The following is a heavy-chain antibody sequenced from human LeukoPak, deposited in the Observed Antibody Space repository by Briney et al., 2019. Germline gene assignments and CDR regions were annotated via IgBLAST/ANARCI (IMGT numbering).Heavy chain of an antibody. CDR1: GFTFSSYS. Sequence: GGSLRLSCAASGFTFSSYSMNWVRQAPGEGLEWVSYIDGSGSTIYSADSVRGRFTISRDNSKNSLYLQMNSLRAEDTAVYYCARDSGSLNGMDVWGQGTTVTVSS. CDR2: IDGSGSTI. V-gene: IGHV3-48*04. D-gene: IGHD1-26*01. CDR3: ARDSGSLNGMDV. J-gene: IGHJ6*02.